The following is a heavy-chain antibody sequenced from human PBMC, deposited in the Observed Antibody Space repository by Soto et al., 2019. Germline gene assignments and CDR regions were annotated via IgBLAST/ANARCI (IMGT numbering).Heavy chain of an antibody. V-gene: IGHV4-31*11. J-gene: IGHJ4*02. CDR3: ARTPPVESLDY. Sequence: LSPTLAFSGGGFRGYYLSGGRQHPGKGLEWIGYIYYSGSTYYNPSLKSRVTISVDTSKNQFSLKLSSVTAADTAVYYCARTPPVESLDYWGQGTLVTVSS. CDR2: IYYSGST. CDR1: GGGFRGYY. D-gene: IGHD2-15*01.